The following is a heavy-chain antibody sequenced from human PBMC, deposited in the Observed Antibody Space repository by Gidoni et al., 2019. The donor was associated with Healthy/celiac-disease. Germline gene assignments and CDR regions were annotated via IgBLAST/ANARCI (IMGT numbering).Heavy chain of an antibody. Sequence: EVKKPGSSVKVSCKASGGTFSSYAISWVRQAPGQGLEWMGGIIPIFGTANYAQKCQGRVTITADKSTSTAYMELSSLRSEDTAVYYCARYDWSYYYYYYGMDVWGQGTTVTVSS. CDR3: ARYDWSYYYYYYGMDV. D-gene: IGHD1-1*01. V-gene: IGHV1-69*06. CDR2: IIPIFGTA. CDR1: GGTFSSYA. J-gene: IGHJ6*02.